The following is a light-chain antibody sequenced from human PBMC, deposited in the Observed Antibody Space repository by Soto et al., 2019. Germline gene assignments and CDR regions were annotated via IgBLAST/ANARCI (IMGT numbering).Light chain of an antibody. CDR1: QDISNH. CDR2: DAS. Sequence: DIQLTQSPSSLSASVGDRVTITCQASQDISNHLNWYQQKPGKAPNLLIYDASDLETGVPSRFSGCGSGTFFSFTINSLQPEDMATYYCQEHDGVPLFGPGTKVEIK. J-gene: IGKJ3*01. CDR3: QEHDGVPL. V-gene: IGKV1-33*01.